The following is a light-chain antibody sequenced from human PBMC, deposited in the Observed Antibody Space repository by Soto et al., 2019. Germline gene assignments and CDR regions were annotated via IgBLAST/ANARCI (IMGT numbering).Light chain of an antibody. CDR2: GAS. CDR3: QQYGSLYT. CDR1: QSVSSSY. Sequence: EIVLTQSPGTLSLSPGERATLSCRASQSVSSSYLAWYQQKPGQAPRLLIYGASSRATGIPDRFSGSGSGTHFTLTISRLEPEDFAVYYWQQYGSLYTFGQGTELEIK. J-gene: IGKJ2*01. V-gene: IGKV3-20*01.